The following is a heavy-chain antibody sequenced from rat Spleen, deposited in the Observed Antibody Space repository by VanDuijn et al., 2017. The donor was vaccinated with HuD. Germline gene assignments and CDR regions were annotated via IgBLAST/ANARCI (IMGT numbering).Heavy chain of an antibody. J-gene: IGHJ3*01. Sequence: EVQLVESGGGLVQPGRSLKLSCVASGFTFNNYWMTWIRQAPGKGLEWVASITNTGGSTYYPDSVKGRFTISRDNAKSTLYLQMNSLRSEDTATYYCTRDQDNSGYGNWFAYWGQGTLVTVSS. CDR1: GFTFNNYW. V-gene: IGHV5-31*01. D-gene: IGHD4-3*01. CDR2: ITNTGGST. CDR3: TRDQDNSGYGNWFAY.